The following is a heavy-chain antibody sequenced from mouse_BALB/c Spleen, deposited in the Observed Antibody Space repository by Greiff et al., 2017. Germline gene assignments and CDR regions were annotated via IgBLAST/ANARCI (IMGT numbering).Heavy chain of an antibody. CDR3: ARYYRYDEYYAMDD. Sequence: EVKLQQSGPSLVKPSQTLSLTCSVTGDSITSGYWNWIRKFPGNKLEYMGYISYSGSTYYNPSLKSRISITRDTSKNQYYLQLNSVTTEDTATYYCARYYRYDEYYAMDDWGQGTSVTVSS. CDR2: ISYSGST. D-gene: IGHD2-14*01. J-gene: IGHJ4*01. V-gene: IGHV3-8*02. CDR1: GDSITSGY.